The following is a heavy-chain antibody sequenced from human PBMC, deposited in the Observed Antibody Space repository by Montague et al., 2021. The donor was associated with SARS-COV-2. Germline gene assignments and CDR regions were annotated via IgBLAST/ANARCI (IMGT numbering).Heavy chain of an antibody. CDR2: IYFSGST. CDR1: GGSISSYY. CDR3: ARGDVEMATIKSGGPFYHFDY. J-gene: IGHJ4*02. D-gene: IGHD5-24*01. Sequence: SETLSLTCTVSGGSISSYYWSWIRQPPGKGLEWIGYIYFSGSTSYNPSXXSPVTISVDTSKNQFSLKLSSVTAADTAVYYCARGDVEMATIKSGGPFYHFDYWGQGTLVTVSS. V-gene: IGHV4-59*13.